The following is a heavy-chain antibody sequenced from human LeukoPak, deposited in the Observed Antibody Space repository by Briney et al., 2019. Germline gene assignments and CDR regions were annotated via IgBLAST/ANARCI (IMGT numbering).Heavy chain of an antibody. CDR1: GFTFSSYG. V-gene: IGHV3-20*04. D-gene: IGHD3-10*02. J-gene: IGHJ6*04. Sequence: RTGGSLRLSCAASGFTFSSYGMSWVRHAPGKGMEWVSGINWNGGSTVYADSVKGRFTISRDNAKNSLYLQMNSLRAEDTAVYYCAELGITMIGGVWGKGTTVTISS. CDR3: AELGITMIGGV. CDR2: INWNGGST.